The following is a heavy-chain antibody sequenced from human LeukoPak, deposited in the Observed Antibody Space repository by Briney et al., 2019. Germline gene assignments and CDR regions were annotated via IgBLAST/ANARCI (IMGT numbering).Heavy chain of an antibody. J-gene: IGHJ4*02. CDR1: GFTFSSYA. CDR3: ARDLSVVVVVAAPDY. CDR2: ISYDGSNK. Sequence: GGSLRLSCAASGFTFSSYAMHWVRQAPGKGLEWVAVISYDGSNKYYADSVKGRFTISRDNSKNTLYLQMNSLRAEDTAVYYCARDLSVVVVVAAPDYWGQGTLVTVSS. V-gene: IGHV3-30*04. D-gene: IGHD2-15*01.